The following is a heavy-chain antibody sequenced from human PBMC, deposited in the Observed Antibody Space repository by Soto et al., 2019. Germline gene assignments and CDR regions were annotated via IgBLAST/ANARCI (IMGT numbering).Heavy chain of an antibody. Sequence: GGSLRLSCAASGFTFSSYGMHWVRQAPGKGLEWVAVIWYDGSNKYYADSVKGRFTISRDSSKNTLYLQMNSLRAEDTAVYYCARRGYSSSGLQNYYYYYYMDVWGKGTTVTVSS. J-gene: IGHJ6*03. CDR2: IWYDGSNK. D-gene: IGHD6-13*01. CDR3: ARRGYSSSGLQNYYYYYYMDV. V-gene: IGHV3-33*01. CDR1: GFTFSSYG.